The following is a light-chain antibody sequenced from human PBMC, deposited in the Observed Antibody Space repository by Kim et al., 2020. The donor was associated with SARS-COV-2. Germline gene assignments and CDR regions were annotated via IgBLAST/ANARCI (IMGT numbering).Light chain of an antibody. CDR3: ATWDDSPDGPV. CDR2: LNR. CDR1: NSNIGSNT. J-gene: IGLJ2*01. Sequence: GQRVTISCSGSNSNIGSNTVNWYQQVPGTAPKLLIYLNRQRPSGVPDRFSGSKSGTSASLAISGLQSEDEADYYCATWDDSPDGPVFGGGTQLTVL. V-gene: IGLV1-44*01.